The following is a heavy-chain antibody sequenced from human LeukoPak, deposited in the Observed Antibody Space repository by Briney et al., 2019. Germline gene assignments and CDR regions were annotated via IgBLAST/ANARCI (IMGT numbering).Heavy chain of an antibody. CDR2: ISYDGSNK. J-gene: IGHJ4*02. CDR3: ARDAGYGSGSPYFDY. D-gene: IGHD3-10*01. Sequence: GESLRLSCAASGFTFSSYAMHWVRQAPGKGLEWVAVISYDGSNKYYADSVKGRFTISRDNSKNTLYLQMNSLRAEDTAVYYCARDAGYGSGSPYFDYWGQGTLVTVSS. V-gene: IGHV3-30*04. CDR1: GFTFSSYA.